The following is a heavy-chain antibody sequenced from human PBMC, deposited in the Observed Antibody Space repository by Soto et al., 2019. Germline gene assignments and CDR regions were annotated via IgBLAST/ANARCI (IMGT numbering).Heavy chain of an antibody. J-gene: IGHJ4*02. CDR1: GGTFSSYA. V-gene: IGHV1-69*13. CDR2: IIPIFGTA. D-gene: IGHD3-22*01. Sequence: SVKVSCKASGGTFSSYAISWVRQAPGQGLEWMGGIIPIFGTASYAQKFQGRVTITADESTSTAYMELSSLRSEDTAVYYCARYYYDSSGPFDYWGQGTLVTAPQ. CDR3: ARYYYDSSGPFDY.